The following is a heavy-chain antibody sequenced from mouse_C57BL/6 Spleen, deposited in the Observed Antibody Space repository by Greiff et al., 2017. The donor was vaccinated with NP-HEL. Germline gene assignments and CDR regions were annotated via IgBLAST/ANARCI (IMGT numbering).Heavy chain of an antibody. CDR1: GYTFTSYW. CDR2: INPSSGYT. Sequence: QVQLQQSGAELAKPGASVKLSCKASGYTFTSYWMHWVKQRPGQGLEWIGYINPSSGYTKYNQKFKDKATLTADKSSSTAYVQLSSLTYEESAVYYCGRGRGVITTTEEDAMDYWGQGASVTVPS. D-gene: IGHD1-1*01. J-gene: IGHJ4*01. V-gene: IGHV1-7*01. CDR3: GRGRGVITTTEEDAMDY.